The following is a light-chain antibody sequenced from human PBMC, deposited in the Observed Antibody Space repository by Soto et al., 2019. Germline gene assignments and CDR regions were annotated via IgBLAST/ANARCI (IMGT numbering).Light chain of an antibody. J-gene: IGLJ3*02. CDR1: SSNIGAGYD. CDR3: QSYDSSLSGWV. CDR2: GNS. V-gene: IGLV1-40*01. Sequence: QAVVTQPPSVSGAPGQRVTISCTGSSSNIGAGYDVHWYQQLPGTAPKLLIYGNSNRPSGVPDRFSGSKSGTSASLAVTGLRAEEESDYYCQSYDSSLSGWVFGGGTKLTVL.